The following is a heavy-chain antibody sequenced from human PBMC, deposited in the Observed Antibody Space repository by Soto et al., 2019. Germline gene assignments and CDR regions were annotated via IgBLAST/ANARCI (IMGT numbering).Heavy chain of an antibody. D-gene: IGHD4-4*01. J-gene: IGHJ6*02. Sequence: GGSLRLSCAASGFTFSSYAMHWVRQAPGKGLEWVAVISYDGSNKYYADSVKGRFTISRDNSKNTLYLQMNSLRAEDTAVYYCARDLTTDEVPAHYYYGMDVWGQGTTVTVSS. CDR3: ARDLTTDEVPAHYYYGMDV. V-gene: IGHV3-30-3*01. CDR1: GFTFSSYA. CDR2: ISYDGSNK.